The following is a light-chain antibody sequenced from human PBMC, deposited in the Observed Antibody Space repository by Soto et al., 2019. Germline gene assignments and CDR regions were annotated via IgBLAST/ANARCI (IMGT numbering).Light chain of an antibody. CDR1: TGAVTNGHY. Sequence: QAVVTQEPSLTVSPGGTGTLTCGASTGAVTNGHYPYWFQQKPGQAPRTLIYDTTNRHSWTPARFSGSLLGGKAALTLSGAQREDEAEYYCLLSYNGPYVFGTGTKVTVL. CDR3: LLSYNGPYV. CDR2: DTT. J-gene: IGLJ1*01. V-gene: IGLV7-46*01.